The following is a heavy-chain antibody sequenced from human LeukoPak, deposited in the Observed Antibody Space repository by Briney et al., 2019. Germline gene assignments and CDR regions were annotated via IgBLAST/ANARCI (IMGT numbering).Heavy chain of an antibody. J-gene: IGHJ4*02. CDR2: ISPNTGAT. CDR3: ARDRVGSGWPRPWYFEF. V-gene: IGHV1-2*02. CDR1: GYTFTGYY. Sequence: ASVTVSCKPSGYTFTGYYLHWVRQAPGQGLEWVGWISPNTGATIYAEKFQGRVTMTRDTSIDTAYMEMRSLRSDDTAVYYCARDRVGSGWPRPWYFEFWGQGTLITVSS. D-gene: IGHD6-19*01.